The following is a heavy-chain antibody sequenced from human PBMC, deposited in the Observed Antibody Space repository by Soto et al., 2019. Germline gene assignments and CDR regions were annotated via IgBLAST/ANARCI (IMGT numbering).Heavy chain of an antibody. CDR2: ISYDGANK. CDR3: ARGGYCNSTSCYRCGMDV. CDR1: GCTFSSYA. J-gene: IGHJ6*02. Sequence: PGGSLRLSCAASGCTFSSYAMHWVSQAPGKGLEWVAVISYDGANKYYADSVKGRFTISRDSSKNTLYLQMNSLRAEDTAVYFCARGGYCNSTSCYRCGMDVWGQGTTVTVSS. D-gene: IGHD2-2*03. V-gene: IGHV3-30-3*01.